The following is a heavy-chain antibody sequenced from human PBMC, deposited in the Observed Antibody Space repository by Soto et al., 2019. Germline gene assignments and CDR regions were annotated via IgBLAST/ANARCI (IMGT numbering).Heavy chain of an antibody. CDR2: VNGGGDST. V-gene: IGHV3-23*01. Sequence: VGSLRLSCIASGFTFSSFGMTWVRQAPGKGLEWVSTVNGGGDSTHYADSVKGRFSIFRDNSKNTVYLQMNSLRDEDTAIYYCVKDVGYGFILFDYWGQGTLVTVSS. CDR1: GFTFSSFG. D-gene: IGHD3-10*01. CDR3: VKDVGYGFILFDY. J-gene: IGHJ4*02.